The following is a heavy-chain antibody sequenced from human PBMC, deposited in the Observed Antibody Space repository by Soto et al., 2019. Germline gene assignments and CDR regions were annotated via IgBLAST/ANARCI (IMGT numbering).Heavy chain of an antibody. Sequence: PSETLSLTCTVSGGSISSYYWSWIRQPPGKGLEWIGYIYYRGSTNYNPSLKSRVTISVDTSKNQFSLKLSSVTAADTAVYFCARGYYDILTGYYPIDYWGQGTLVTVSS. V-gene: IGHV4-59*01. CDR1: GGSISSYY. D-gene: IGHD3-9*01. CDR3: ARGYYDILTGYYPIDY. J-gene: IGHJ4*02. CDR2: IYYRGST.